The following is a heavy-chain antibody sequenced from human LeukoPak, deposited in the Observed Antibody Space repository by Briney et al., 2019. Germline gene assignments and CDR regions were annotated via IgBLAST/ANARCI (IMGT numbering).Heavy chain of an antibody. CDR2: IYYSGST. V-gene: IGHV4-30-4*01. CDR3: ASSRHDAGTPIYYFDY. D-gene: IGHD1-14*01. CDR1: GGSISSGDYY. Sequence: SETLSLTCTVSGGSISSGDYYWSWIRQPPGKGLEWIGYIYYSGSTYYNPSLKSRVTISVDTSKNQFSLKLSSVTAADTAVYYCASSRHDAGTPIYYFDYWGQGTLVTVSS. J-gene: IGHJ4*02.